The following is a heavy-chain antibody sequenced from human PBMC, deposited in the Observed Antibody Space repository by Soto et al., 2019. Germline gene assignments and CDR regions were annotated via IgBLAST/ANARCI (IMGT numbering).Heavy chain of an antibody. CDR1: GYTFTSYG. Sequence: ASVKVSCKASGYTFTSYGISWVRQAPGQGLEWMGWISAYNGNTNYAQKLQGRVTMTTDTSTSTAYMELRSLRSDDTAVYYCARDLTDYDFWSGYKYNWFDPWGQGNLVTVSS. J-gene: IGHJ5*02. CDR3: ARDLTDYDFWSGYKYNWFDP. CDR2: ISAYNGNT. V-gene: IGHV1-18*01. D-gene: IGHD3-3*01.